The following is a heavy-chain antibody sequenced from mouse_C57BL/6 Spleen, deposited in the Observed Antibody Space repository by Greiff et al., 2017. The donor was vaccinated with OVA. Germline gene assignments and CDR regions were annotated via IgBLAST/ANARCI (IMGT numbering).Heavy chain of an antibody. D-gene: IGHD2-5*01. J-gene: IGHJ4*01. Sequence: VQLQQSGAELVRPGTSVKVSCKASGYAFTNYLIEWVKQRPGQGLAWIGVINPGGGGTNYNEKFKGKATLTADTSSSTAYMQLGSLTSEDSAVEFCARRDYYSNYEVYAMDYWGQGTSVTVSS. CDR1: GYAFTNYL. CDR2: INPGGGGT. V-gene: IGHV1-54*01. CDR3: ARRDYYSNYEVYAMDY.